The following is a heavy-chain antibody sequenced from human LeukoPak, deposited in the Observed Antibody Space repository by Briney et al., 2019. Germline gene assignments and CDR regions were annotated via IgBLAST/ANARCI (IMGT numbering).Heavy chain of an antibody. CDR1: GYTFTSYD. CDR3: ARAVVVDPFDY. V-gene: IGHV1-2*02. D-gene: IGHD2-21*01. Sequence: ASVKVSCKASGYTFTSYDINWVRQAPGQGLEWMGWINPDSGGTNYAQKFQGRVTMTRDTSINTAYMELNRLKSDDTAVYYCARAVVVDPFDYWGQGALVTVSS. J-gene: IGHJ4*02. CDR2: INPDSGGT.